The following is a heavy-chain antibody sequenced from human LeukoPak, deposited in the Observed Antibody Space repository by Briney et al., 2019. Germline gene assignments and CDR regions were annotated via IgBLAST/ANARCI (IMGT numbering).Heavy chain of an antibody. CDR2: ISASGGST. D-gene: IGHD7-27*01. J-gene: IGHJ4*02. CDR1: GFTLSSYA. V-gene: IGHV3-23*01. CDR3: ARSGLNWDPPDY. Sequence: PGGSLRLSCAASGFTLSSYAMSWVRQAPGKGLEWVSSISASGGSTNYADSVKGRFTISRDNSKNTVYLQMNSLRAEDTAVYHCARSGLNWDPPDYWGQGTLVTVSS.